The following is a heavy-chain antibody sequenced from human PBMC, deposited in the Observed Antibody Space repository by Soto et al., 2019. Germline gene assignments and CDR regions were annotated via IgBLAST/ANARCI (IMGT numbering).Heavy chain of an antibody. V-gene: IGHV3-21*01. Sequence: GGSLRLSCAASGFSFSTSTMNWVRQAPGKGLEFVSSISSRSIYRYYADSVKGRFTISRDDARNSLYLQMNSLRAEDTAVYYCAREEVSRPNTYHGLDVWGQGTTVTVSS. CDR2: ISSRSIYR. CDR1: GFSFSTST. CDR3: AREEVSRPNTYHGLDV. J-gene: IGHJ6*02.